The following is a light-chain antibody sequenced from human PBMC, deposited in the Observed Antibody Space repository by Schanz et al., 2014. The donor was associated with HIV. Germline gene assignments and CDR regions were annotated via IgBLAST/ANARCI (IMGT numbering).Light chain of an antibody. J-gene: IGLJ3*02. CDR3: CSYAGSYTFVV. CDR2: EVT. V-gene: IGLV2-11*01. Sequence: QSALTQPASVSGSPGQSITISCTGTSSDVGGYNFVSWYQQHPGKAPKVMIYEVTKRPSGVPDRFSGSKSGNTASLTISGLQAEDEADYYCCSYAGSYTFVVFGGGTKLTVL. CDR1: SSDVGGYNF.